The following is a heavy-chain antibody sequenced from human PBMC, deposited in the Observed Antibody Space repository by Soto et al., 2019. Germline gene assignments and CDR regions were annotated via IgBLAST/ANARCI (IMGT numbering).Heavy chain of an antibody. CDR1: GYTFMSYP. D-gene: IGHD2-15*01. J-gene: IGHJ5*02. Sequence: ASVKVSCKASGYTFMSYPLHWVRQAPGQRPEWMGWINAGDDITQFSQKFQGRLTFTRDTSASTGYMELRSLRSEDTAVYYCARENARAVVVVAASLYNWFDPWGQGTLVTVSS. V-gene: IGHV1-3*01. CDR3: ARENARAVVVVAASLYNWFDP. CDR2: INAGDDIT.